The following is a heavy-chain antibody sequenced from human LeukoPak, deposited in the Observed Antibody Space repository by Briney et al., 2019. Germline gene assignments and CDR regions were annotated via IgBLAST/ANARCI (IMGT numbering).Heavy chain of an antibody. CDR3: ARDLDTTVTMKGMDV. CDR2: ISSSSSTI. V-gene: IGHV3-48*01. J-gene: IGHJ6*04. CDR1: GFTFSSYS. D-gene: IGHD4-17*01. Sequence: PGGSLRLSCAASGFTFSSYSMNWVRQAPGKGLEWVSYISSSSSTIYYADSVKGRFTISRDNAKNSLYLQMNSLRAEDTAVYYCARDLDTTVTMKGMDVWGKGTTVTVSS.